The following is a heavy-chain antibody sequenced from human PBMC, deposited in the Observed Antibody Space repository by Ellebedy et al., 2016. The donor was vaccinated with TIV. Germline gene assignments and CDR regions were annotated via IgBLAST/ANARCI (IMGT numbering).Heavy chain of an antibody. CDR1: GLTVISSY. CDR2: IYSGGAT. D-gene: IGHD7-27*01. Sequence: GESLKISCAASGLTVISSYMAWVRQPPGKGLEWVSLIYSGGATYYADPVKARFTISRDKSTNTLHLQMDNLSAEDTAVYYCSTFNWGSDYFEDWGQGTLVTVSS. V-gene: IGHV3-53*01. CDR3: STFNWGSDYFED. J-gene: IGHJ4*02.